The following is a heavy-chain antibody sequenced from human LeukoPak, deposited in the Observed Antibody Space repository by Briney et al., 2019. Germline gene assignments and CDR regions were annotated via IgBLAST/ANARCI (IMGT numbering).Heavy chain of an antibody. D-gene: IGHD2-15*01. CDR2: IYYSVNT. V-gene: IGHV4-59*01. CDR1: GDSISGYY. Sequence: PSETLSLTCTVSGDSISGYYWSWIRQPPGKGLEWIGYIYYSVNTNYNPSLRSRDTISVDTSKNQFSLRLSSVTAADTAVYYCARNGRYCSGGTCRHYNWFDPWGQGTLVTVSS. CDR3: ARNGRYCSGGTCRHYNWFDP. J-gene: IGHJ5*02.